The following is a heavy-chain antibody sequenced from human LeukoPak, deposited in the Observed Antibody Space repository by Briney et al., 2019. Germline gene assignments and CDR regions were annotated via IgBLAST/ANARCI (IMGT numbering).Heavy chain of an antibody. CDR2: IKEDGSEK. CDR3: ARDSFETDIDY. V-gene: IGHV3-7*01. Sequence: PGGSLRLSCAASGFLFSRYWMSWVRQAPGKGLEWVAHIKEDGSEKYYVESMKGRFTISRDNVKNSLYLQINSLRAEDTAVYYCARDSFETDIDYWGQGTLVTVSS. CDR1: GFLFSRYW. D-gene: IGHD1-14*01. J-gene: IGHJ4*02.